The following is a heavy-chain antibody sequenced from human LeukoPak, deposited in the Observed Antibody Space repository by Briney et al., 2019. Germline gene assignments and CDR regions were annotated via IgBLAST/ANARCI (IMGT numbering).Heavy chain of an antibody. D-gene: IGHD3-22*01. V-gene: IGHV3-30*02. CDR2: IGPDGGDR. CDR3: AGGLHHYDRSLDY. J-gene: IGHJ4*02. CDR1: GFSFIGYG. Sequence: PGGSLRLSCAASGFSFIGYGMHWVRQVPVKGLEWVAFIGPDGGDRYYAGSVKGRFTISRDDAKKTVDLQTNNVRPEDTAVYYCAGGLHHYDRSLDYWGQRTVVTVSS.